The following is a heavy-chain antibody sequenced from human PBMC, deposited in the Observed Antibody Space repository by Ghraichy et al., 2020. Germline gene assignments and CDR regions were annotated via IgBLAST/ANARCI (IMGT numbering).Heavy chain of an antibody. Sequence: GGSLRLSCAASGFTFSSYAMHWVRQAPGKGLEWVAVISYDGSNKYYADSVKGRFTISRDNSKNTLYLQMNSLRAEDTAVYYCASIDGIAVSDAFDIWGQGTMVTVSS. CDR1: GFTFSSYA. CDR3: ASIDGIAVSDAFDI. J-gene: IGHJ3*02. CDR2: ISYDGSNK. V-gene: IGHV3-30-3*01. D-gene: IGHD6-19*01.